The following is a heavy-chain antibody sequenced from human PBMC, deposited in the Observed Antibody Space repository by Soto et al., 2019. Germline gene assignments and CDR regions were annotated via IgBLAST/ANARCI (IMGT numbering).Heavy chain of an antibody. Sequence: GSLRLSCATSGFTFSHYWMQWVRQAPGKGLVWVSHINSDGSDSTYADFVEGRFTISRDNAKNTLDLQMNSLRAEDTAVYYCVRDNFGVDYWGQGTLVTVSS. J-gene: IGHJ4*02. CDR3: VRDNFGVDY. D-gene: IGHD3-10*01. V-gene: IGHV3-74*01. CDR2: INSDGSDS. CDR1: GFTFSHYW.